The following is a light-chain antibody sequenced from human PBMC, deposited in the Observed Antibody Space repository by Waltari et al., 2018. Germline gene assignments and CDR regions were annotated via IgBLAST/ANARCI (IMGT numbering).Light chain of an antibody. CDR2: DVT. CDR3: LSYTTSDTYV. V-gene: IGLV2-14*03. Sequence: SALPQPASVSGSPGQSISISCPGTRSDVGRYDHVSWYQQPPDTAPKLLIYDVTQRPSGISHRFSGSKSGYTASLTISGLQSEDEADYYCLSYTTSDTYVFGSGTRVTVL. CDR1: RSDVGRYDH. J-gene: IGLJ1*01.